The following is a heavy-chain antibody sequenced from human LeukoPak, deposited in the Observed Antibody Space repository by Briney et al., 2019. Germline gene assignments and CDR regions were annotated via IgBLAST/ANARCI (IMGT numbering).Heavy chain of an antibody. CDR2: IYPGDSDT. CDR1: GYSFTSYW. D-gene: IGHD6-19*01. CDR3: ARHLSEEQWLVFAFDI. J-gene: IGHJ3*02. V-gene: IGHV5-51*01. Sequence: GESLKISCKGSGYSFTSYWIGWVRQMPGKGLEWMGIIYPGDSDTRYSPSFQGQVTISADKSISTAYLQWSSLKASDTAMYYCARHLSEEQWLVFAFDIWGQGTMVTVSS.